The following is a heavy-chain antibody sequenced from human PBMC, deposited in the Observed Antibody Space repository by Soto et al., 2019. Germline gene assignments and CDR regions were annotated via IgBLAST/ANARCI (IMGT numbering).Heavy chain of an antibody. CDR3: ARQLTAMGGMDV. V-gene: IGHV5-10-1*01. Sequence: GEALKISCKGSGYSFTSYWISWVRQMPGKGLEWMGRIDPSDSYTNYSPSFQGHVTISADKSISTAYLQWSSLKASDPAMYYCARQLTAMGGMDVWGQGTTVTVSS. J-gene: IGHJ6*02. CDR2: IDPSDSYT. CDR1: GYSFTSYW. D-gene: IGHD5-18*01.